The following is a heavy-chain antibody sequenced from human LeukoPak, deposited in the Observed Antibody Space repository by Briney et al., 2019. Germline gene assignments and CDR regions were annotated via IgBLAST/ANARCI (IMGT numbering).Heavy chain of an antibody. CDR1: GYTFTDYY. D-gene: IGHD1-1*01. CDR2: IHPNSGNT. CDR3: ARDGNNWSSLHY. V-gene: IGHV1-2*06. J-gene: IGHJ4*02. Sequence: ASVKVSCKASGYTFTDYYIHWVRQAPGQGLEWMGRIHPNSGNTYYAQKFQGRVTMTSDASSNTVYLQLSMLRTDDTAVYYCARDGNNWSSLHYWGQGTLIHVFS.